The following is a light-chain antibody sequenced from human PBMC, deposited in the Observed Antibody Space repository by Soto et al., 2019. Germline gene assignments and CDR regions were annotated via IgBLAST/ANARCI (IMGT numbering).Light chain of an antibody. V-gene: IGLV2-14*01. J-gene: IGLJ3*02. CDR3: SACTARSTLV. CDR1: MRDVGAYNL. Sequence: QSALTQPASVSGSAGQSITISCSGTMRDVGAYNLVSWYQQHPGTAPKLIIYEVSNRPSGISSRFSGSRSGNTASLTTSGLQPEEEGDYYCSACTARSTLVFGGGTKLTVL. CDR2: EVS.